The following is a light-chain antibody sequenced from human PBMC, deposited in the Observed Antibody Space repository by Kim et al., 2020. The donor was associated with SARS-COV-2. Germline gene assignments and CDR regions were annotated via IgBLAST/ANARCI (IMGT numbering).Light chain of an antibody. CDR2: DAS. CDR3: HQYGSSPQT. Sequence: SPGERATLSCRASQSVGGVYSAWYQQKPGQAPPLLSYDASTRSIGVPDRFSGSGSGTDFTLTISRLEPEDFAVYYCHQYGSSPQTFGQGTKVDIK. CDR1: QSVGGVY. J-gene: IGKJ1*01. V-gene: IGKV3-20*01.